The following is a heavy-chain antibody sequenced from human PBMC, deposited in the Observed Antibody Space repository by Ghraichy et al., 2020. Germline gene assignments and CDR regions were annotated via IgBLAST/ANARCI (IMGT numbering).Heavy chain of an antibody. CDR2: VSYSGST. CDR1: GGSISSYY. V-gene: IGHV4-59*01. Sequence: SETLSLTCTVSGGSISSYYWSWIRQPPGKGLEWIGYVSYSGSTNYNPSLKSRVTISVDTSKNQFSLKLSSVTAADTAVYYCARDKSRYCGGDCYANWSFDLWGLGTLVTVSS. J-gene: IGHJ2*01. CDR3: ARDKSRYCGGDCYANWSFDL. D-gene: IGHD2-21*02.